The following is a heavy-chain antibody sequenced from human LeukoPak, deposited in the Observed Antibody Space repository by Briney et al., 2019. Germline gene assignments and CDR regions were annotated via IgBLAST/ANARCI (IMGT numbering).Heavy chain of an antibody. V-gene: IGHV3-30*02. CDR1: GFIFNNYG. CDR2: IQSDGGNK. J-gene: IGHJ4*02. D-gene: IGHD3-16*01. CDR3: AKDLQRIYTALDY. Sequence: GGSLRLSCAASGFIFNNYGIHWVRQTPGKGLEWVAFIQSDGGNKHYADSVKGRFTISRDNSKNTLYLQMNSLRPEDTAVYYCAKDLQRIYTALDYWGQGILVTVSS.